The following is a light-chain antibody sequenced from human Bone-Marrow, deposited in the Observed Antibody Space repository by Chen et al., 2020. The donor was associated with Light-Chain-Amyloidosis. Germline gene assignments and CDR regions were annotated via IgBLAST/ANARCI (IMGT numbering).Light chain of an antibody. Sequence: DIQMPQSPSPLSASLGDRVTITCRASEDIRVYLNWYQQKPGKAPKLLIYFASNLEAWVPSRFSGSGSGTDFTLTISSLQPEDSATYYCQQSYSAWTFGQGTKVDIK. V-gene: IGKV1-39*01. CDR1: EDIRVY. J-gene: IGKJ1*01. CDR3: QQSYSAWT. CDR2: FAS.